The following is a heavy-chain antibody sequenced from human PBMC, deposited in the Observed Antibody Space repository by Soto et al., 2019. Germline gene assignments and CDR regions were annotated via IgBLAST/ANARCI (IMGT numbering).Heavy chain of an antibody. J-gene: IGHJ4*02. CDR1: GFTFSSYS. Sequence: EVQLVESGGGLVKPGGSLRLSCAASGFTFSSYSMNWVRQAPGKGLEWVSSISSSSSYIYYADSVKGRFTISRDNAKNSLDLQMNSLRAEDTAVYYCARDSNQGEFDYWGQGTLVTVSS. V-gene: IGHV3-21*01. D-gene: IGHD3-16*01. CDR2: ISSSSSYI. CDR3: ARDSNQGEFDY.